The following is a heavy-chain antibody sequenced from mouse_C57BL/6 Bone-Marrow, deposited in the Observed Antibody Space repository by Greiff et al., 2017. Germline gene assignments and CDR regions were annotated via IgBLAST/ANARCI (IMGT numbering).Heavy chain of an antibody. CDR3: ARRYGSSYVHYDAGGGFAY. D-gene: IGHD1-1*01. CDR1: GYTFTSYN. Sequence: QVQLQQSGAELVRPGASVKMSCKASGYTFTSYNMHWVKQTPRQGLEWIGAIYPGNGDTSYNQKFKGKATLTVDKSSSTAYMQLSSLTSEDSAVYFCARRYGSSYVHYDAGGGFAYWGQGTLVTVSA. V-gene: IGHV1-12*01. CDR2: IYPGNGDT. J-gene: IGHJ3*01.